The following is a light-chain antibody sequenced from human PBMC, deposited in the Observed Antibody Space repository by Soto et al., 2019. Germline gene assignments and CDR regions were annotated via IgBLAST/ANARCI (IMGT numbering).Light chain of an antibody. CDR1: SSDVGGYNY. J-gene: IGLJ1*01. Sequence: QSVLTQPASVSGPPGQSITISCTGTSSDVGGYNYVSWYQQHPGKAPKLLIYDVTNRPSGASNRFSGSKSDNTAFLIISGLQAEDEADYYCSSYTNRRTYVFGTGTKVTVL. CDR3: SSYTNRRTYV. V-gene: IGLV2-14*03. CDR2: DVT.